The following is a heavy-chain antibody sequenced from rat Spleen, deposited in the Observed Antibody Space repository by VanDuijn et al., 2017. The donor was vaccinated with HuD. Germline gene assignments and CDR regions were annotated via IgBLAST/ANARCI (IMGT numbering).Heavy chain of an antibody. V-gene: IGHV5-46*01. D-gene: IGHD1-9*01. J-gene: IGHJ2*01. CDR1: GFTFSSFP. CDR3: TRDPLLPYYGYTGYYFDY. Sequence: EVQLVESGGGLVQPGRSLKLSCAASGFTFSSFPMAWVRQAPTKGLEWVATISTSGGSTYYRDSVKGRFTISRDNAKSTLYLQMNSLRSEDTATYYCTRDPLLPYYGYTGYYFDYWGQGVMVTVSS. CDR2: ISTSGGST.